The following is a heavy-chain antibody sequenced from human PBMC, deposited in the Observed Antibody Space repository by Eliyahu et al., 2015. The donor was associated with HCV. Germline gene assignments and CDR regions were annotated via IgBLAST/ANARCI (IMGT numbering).Heavy chain of an antibody. Sequence: QVQLVQSGAEVKKPGSSVKASCKASGGTFSSYAISWVRQAPGQGLEWMGGIIPIFGTANYAQKFQGRVTITADESTSTAYMELSSLRSEDTAVYYCARGKVAGSDYYYGMDVWGQGTTVTVSS. V-gene: IGHV1-69*01. CDR1: GGTFSSYA. CDR2: IIPIFGTA. CDR3: ARGKVAGSDYYYGMDV. J-gene: IGHJ6*02. D-gene: IGHD6-19*01.